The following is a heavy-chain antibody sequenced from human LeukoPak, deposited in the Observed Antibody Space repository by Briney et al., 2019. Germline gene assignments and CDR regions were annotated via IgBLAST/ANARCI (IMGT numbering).Heavy chain of an antibody. D-gene: IGHD5-18*01. CDR2: IYYSGST. CDR1: GDSISTSKSY. CDR3: ARGMKQLWRSRAIDY. V-gene: IGHV4-61*05. Sequence: SETLSLTCTVSGDSISTSKSYWGWIRQPPGKGLEWIGYIYYSGSTNYNPSLKSRVTISVDTSKNQFSLKLSSVTAADTAVYYCARGMKQLWRSRAIDYWGQGTLVTVSS. J-gene: IGHJ4*02.